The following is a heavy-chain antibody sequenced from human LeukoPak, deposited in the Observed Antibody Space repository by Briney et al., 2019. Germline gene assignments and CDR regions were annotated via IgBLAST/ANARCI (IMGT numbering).Heavy chain of an antibody. Sequence: GGSLRLSCAASGFTFSSHAMDWVRQAPGKGLEWVSAITGSGGSTYYADSVKGRFTISRDNSKNTLYLQMNRLRAEDTAVYYCAKVPLIAAPKHFDYWGQGTLVTVSS. CDR1: GFTFSSHA. D-gene: IGHD6-13*01. CDR2: ITGSGGST. J-gene: IGHJ4*02. CDR3: AKVPLIAAPKHFDY. V-gene: IGHV3-23*01.